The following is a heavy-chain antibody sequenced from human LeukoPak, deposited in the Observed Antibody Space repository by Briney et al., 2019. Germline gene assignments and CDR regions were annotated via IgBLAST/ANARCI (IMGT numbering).Heavy chain of an antibody. CDR2: IYYSGST. CDR1: GGSISSYY. D-gene: IGHD4-17*01. Sequence: SETLSLTCTVSGGSISSYYWSWIRQPPGKGLEWIGYIYYSGSTNYNPSLKSRVTISVDTSKNLFSLKLSSVTTADTAVYYCARPNDYGDYGMDVWGQGTMVTVSS. CDR3: ARPNDYGDYGMDV. J-gene: IGHJ6*02. V-gene: IGHV4-59*08.